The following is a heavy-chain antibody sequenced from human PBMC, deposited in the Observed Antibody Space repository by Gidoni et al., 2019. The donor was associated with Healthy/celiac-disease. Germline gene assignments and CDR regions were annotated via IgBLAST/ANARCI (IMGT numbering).Heavy chain of an antibody. J-gene: IGHJ4*02. CDR3: ARHLFVVVIAATAYFDY. Sequence: QLQLQESGPGLVKPSETLSLTCTVSGGSISSSRYYWGWIRQPPGQGLEGSGSIYYSGSTYYNPYLKSRVTISVDTSKNQCALKLSAVTVADTAVYYCARHLFVVVIAATAYFDYWGQGTLVTVSS. CDR1: GGSISSSRYY. D-gene: IGHD2-15*01. CDR2: IYYSGST. V-gene: IGHV4-39*01.